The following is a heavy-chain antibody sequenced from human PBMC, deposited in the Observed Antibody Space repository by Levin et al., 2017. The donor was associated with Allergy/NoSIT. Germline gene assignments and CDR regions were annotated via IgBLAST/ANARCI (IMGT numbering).Heavy chain of an antibody. J-gene: IGHJ3*02. V-gene: IGHV4-59*08. CDR3: ARRNVLRYFDWLFDAFDI. D-gene: IGHD3-9*01. CDR1: GGSISSYY. Sequence: SLTLSLPCPVSGGSISSYYWSWIRQPPGKGLEWIGYIYYSGSTNYNPSLKSRVTISVDTSKNQFSLKLSSVTAADTAVYYCARRNVLRYFDWLFDAFDIWGQGTMVTVSS. CDR2: IYYSGST.